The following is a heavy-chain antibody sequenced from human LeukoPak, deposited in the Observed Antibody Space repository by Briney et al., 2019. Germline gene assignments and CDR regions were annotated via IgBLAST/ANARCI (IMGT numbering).Heavy chain of an antibody. CDR1: GFTFSSYA. CDR2: ISSSSSTI. D-gene: IGHD6-13*01. Sequence: PGGSLRLSCAASGFTFSSYAMSWVRQAPGKGLEWVSYISSSSSTIYYADSVKGRFTISRDNAKNSLYLQMNSLRDEDTAVYYCASEMGRGIAAAGSLDYWGQGTLVTVSS. J-gene: IGHJ4*02. CDR3: ASEMGRGIAAAGSLDY. V-gene: IGHV3-48*02.